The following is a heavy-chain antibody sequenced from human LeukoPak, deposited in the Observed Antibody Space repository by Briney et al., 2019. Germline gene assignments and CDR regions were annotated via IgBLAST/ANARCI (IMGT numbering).Heavy chain of an antibody. V-gene: IGHV4-34*01. J-gene: IGHJ3*02. CDR2: INHIGST. CDR1: GGSFSGYY. Sequence: SETLSLTCAVYGGSFSGYYWSWIRQPLGKGLEWVGEINHIGSTNYNPSLKRRVTISVDTYKNQFSLKLSSVTAADRAVYYLARGFVVGVAAIIVFDIWGQGKMVTVLS. CDR3: ARGFVVGVAAIIVFDI. D-gene: IGHD2-15*01.